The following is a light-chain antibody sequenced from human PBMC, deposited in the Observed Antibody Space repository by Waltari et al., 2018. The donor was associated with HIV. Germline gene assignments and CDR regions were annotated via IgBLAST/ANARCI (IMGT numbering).Light chain of an antibody. V-gene: IGLV2-14*03. CDR1: NSYDGGYEY. CDR2: DVS. CDR3: SSYTNSSTLEV. J-gene: IGLJ1*01. Sequence: LTQTASLSASHGQSLALSCIGSNSYDGGYEYVSLYQQHPCTAPKLMIYDVSNRPSGVSVRFSGSKSGNTASLTISGLQAEDEADYYCSSYTNSSTLEVFGTGTKVTVL.